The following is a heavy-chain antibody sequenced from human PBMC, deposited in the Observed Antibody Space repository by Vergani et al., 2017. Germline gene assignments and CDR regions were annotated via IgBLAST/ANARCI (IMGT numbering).Heavy chain of an antibody. Sequence: QVQLVESGGGVVQPGRSLRLSCAASGFTFSSYGMHWVRQAPGKGLEGVAVIWYDGSNKYYADSVKGRFSISRDNSKNTLYLQMNSLRAEDTAVYYCAREYYGDSYCMDVWGQGTTVTVSS. D-gene: IGHD4-17*01. V-gene: IGHV3-33*01. CDR2: IWYDGSNK. J-gene: IGHJ6*02. CDR3: AREYYGDSYCMDV. CDR1: GFTFSSYG.